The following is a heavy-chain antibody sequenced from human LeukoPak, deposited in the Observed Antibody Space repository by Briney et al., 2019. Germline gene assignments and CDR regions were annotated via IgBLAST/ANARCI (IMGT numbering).Heavy chain of an antibody. CDR3: AREGYSYGYNYYYGMDV. Sequence: PGGSLRLSCAASGFTFSSYSMNWVRQAPGKGLEWVSYIISSSSTIYYADSVKGRFTISRDNAKNSLYLQTNSLRAEDTAVYYCAREGYSYGYNYYYGMDVWGQGTTVTVSS. CDR1: GFTFSSYS. V-gene: IGHV3-48*04. CDR2: IISSSSTI. D-gene: IGHD5-18*01. J-gene: IGHJ6*02.